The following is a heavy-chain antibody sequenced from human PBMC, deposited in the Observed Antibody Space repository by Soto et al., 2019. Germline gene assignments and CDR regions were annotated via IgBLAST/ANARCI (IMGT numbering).Heavy chain of an antibody. CDR2: ISAYNGNT. CDR3: ARVAEGVYYGDYQSWFDP. V-gene: IGHV1-18*01. D-gene: IGHD4-17*01. CDR1: GYTFTSYG. Sequence: QVQLVQSGAEVKKPGASVKVSCKASGYTFTSYGISWVRQAPGQGLEWMGWISAYNGNTNYAQKLKGRVTMTTDTSTSTAYMELRSLRSDDTAVYYCARVAEGVYYGDYQSWFDPWGQGTLVTVSS. J-gene: IGHJ5*02.